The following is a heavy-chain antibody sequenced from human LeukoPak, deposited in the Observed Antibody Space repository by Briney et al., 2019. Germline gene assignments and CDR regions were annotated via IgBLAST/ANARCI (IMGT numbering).Heavy chain of an antibody. CDR3: ARAFVYYHDSGSPPHAFDI. CDR2: IYHSGYT. D-gene: IGHD3-10*01. J-gene: IGHJ3*02. CDR1: GSSISSGYY. V-gene: IGHV4-38-2*02. Sequence: PSETLSLTCSVSGSSISSGYYWGWIRQPPGKGLEWIGSIYHSGYTYYNPSLESRVTISIDTSKKQFSPKLTSVTAADTAVYYCARAFVYYHDSGSPPHAFDIWGQGTMVTVSS.